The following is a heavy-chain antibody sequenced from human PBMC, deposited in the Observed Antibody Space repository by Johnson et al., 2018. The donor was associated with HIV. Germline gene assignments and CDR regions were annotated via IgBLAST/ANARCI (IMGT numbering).Heavy chain of an antibody. V-gene: IGHV3-33*05. CDR2: ISFAGTKK. J-gene: IGHJ3*02. CDR3: ARAGVGAGAFDI. D-gene: IGHD1-26*01. Sequence: QVRLVESGGGLVKPGRSLRLSCAASGFSFSSYGMHWVRQAPGKGLEWVAAISFAGTKKNNADSVKGRFTISRDNSKNTLYLQMNSLRAGDTAVYYCARAGVGAGAFDIWGQGTMVTVSS. CDR1: GFSFSSYG.